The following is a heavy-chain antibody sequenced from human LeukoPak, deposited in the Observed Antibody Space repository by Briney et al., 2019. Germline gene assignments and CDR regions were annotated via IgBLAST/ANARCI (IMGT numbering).Heavy chain of an antibody. CDR1: GYTFTRYG. J-gene: IGHJ4*02. Sequence: ASVNVSCKASGYTFTRYGISWVRQAPGQVLEWMGWISGNNGNVKYAQKFQDRVTITTDTSTNIAYMEMRSLRSADTAVYYCARDCSGGSCYDGVDYWGQGTLVTVS. CDR3: ARDCSGGSCYDGVDY. V-gene: IGHV1-18*01. CDR2: ISGNNGNV. D-gene: IGHD2-15*01.